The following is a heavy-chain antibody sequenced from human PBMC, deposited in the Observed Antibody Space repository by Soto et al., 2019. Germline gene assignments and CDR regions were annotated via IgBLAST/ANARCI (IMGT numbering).Heavy chain of an antibody. CDR1: GYTFTSYA. CDR2: INAGNGNT. J-gene: IGHJ5*02. D-gene: IGHD2-2*01. Sequence: GASVKVSCKASGYTFTSYAMHWVRQAPGQRLEWMGWINAGNGNTKYSQKLQGRVTITRDTSASTAYMELSSLRSEDTAVYYCARLGRGVVPAASNWFDPWGQGTLVTVSS. CDR3: ARLGRGVVPAASNWFDP. V-gene: IGHV1-3*01.